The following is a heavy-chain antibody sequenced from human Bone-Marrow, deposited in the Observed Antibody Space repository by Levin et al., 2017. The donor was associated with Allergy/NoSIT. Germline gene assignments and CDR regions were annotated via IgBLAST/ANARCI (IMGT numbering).Heavy chain of an antibody. CDR2: INHSGST. V-gene: IGHV4-34*01. D-gene: IGHD2-2*01. CDR3: AGDCSSTSCSWFDP. Sequence: SETLSLTCAVYGGSFSGYYWSWIRQPPGKGLEWIGEINHSGSTSYNPSLKSRVTISVDTSKNQFSLKLSSVTAADTAVYYCAGDCSSTSCSWFDPWGQGTLVTVSS. CDR1: GGSFSGYY. J-gene: IGHJ5*02.